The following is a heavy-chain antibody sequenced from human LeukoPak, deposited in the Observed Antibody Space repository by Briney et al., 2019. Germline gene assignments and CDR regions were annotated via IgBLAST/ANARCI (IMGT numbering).Heavy chain of an antibody. Sequence: GGSLRLSCAASGFTFSSYSMNWVRQAPGKGLEWVSSISSSSSYIYYADSVKGRFTISRDNAKNSLYLQMNSLRAEDTAVYYCARVSVVVAATLDYWGQGTLVTVSS. CDR2: ISSSSSYI. J-gene: IGHJ4*02. D-gene: IGHD2-15*01. CDR3: ARVSVVVAATLDY. V-gene: IGHV3-21*01. CDR1: GFTFSSYS.